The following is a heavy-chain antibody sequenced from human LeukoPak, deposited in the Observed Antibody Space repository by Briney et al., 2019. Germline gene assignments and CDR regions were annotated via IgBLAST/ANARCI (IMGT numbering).Heavy chain of an antibody. CDR1: GFTFGDYA. V-gene: IGHV3-49*03. J-gene: IGHJ4*02. CDR2: IRSKAYGGTT. Sequence: PGGSLRLSCTASGFTFGDYAMSLFRQAPGKGLGWVGFIRSKAYGGTTEYAASVKGRFTISRDDSKSIAYLQMNSLKTEDTAVYYCTREIAVGNDYWGQGTLVTVSS. D-gene: IGHD6-19*01. CDR3: TREIAVGNDY.